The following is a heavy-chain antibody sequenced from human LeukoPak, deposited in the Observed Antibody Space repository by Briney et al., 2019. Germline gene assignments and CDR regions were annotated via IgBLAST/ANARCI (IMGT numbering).Heavy chain of an antibody. CDR1: GGSFSGYY. J-gene: IGHJ4*02. CDR3: ARGESGY. Sequence: SETLSLTCAVYGGSFSGYYWSWIRQPPGKGLEWIGEINHSGSTNYNPSLKSRVTISVDTSKNQFSLKLSSATAADTAVYYCARGESGYWGQGTLVTVSS. CDR2: INHSGST. V-gene: IGHV4-34*01.